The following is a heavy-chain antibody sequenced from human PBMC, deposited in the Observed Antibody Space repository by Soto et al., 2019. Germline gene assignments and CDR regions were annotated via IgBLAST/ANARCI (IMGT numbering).Heavy chain of an antibody. J-gene: IGHJ4*02. CDR1: GGTFSRYA. CDR2: IIPIFGTT. V-gene: IGHV1-69*12. Sequence: QVQLVQSGAEVKKPGSSVKVSCKASGGTFSRYAINWVRQAPGQGLEWMGGIIPIFGTTNYARKFQGRVTITADESTSTAYMELSSLRSEDTAVYYCARGSSLEDYGDQGYYFDYWGQGTLVTVSS. CDR3: ARGSSLEDYGDQGYYFDY. D-gene: IGHD4-17*01.